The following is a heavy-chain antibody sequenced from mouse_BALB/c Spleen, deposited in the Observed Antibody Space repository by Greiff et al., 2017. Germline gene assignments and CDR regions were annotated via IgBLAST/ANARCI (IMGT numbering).Heavy chain of an antibody. CDR3: ARTLNWDWFAY. CDR2: INSNGGST. CDR1: GFTFSSYG. Sequence: EVNLVESGGGLVQPGGSLKLSCAASGFTFSSYGMSWVRQTPDKRLELVATINSNGGSTYYPDSVKGRFTISRDNAKNTLYLQMSSLKSEDTAMYYCARTLNWDWFAYWGQGTLVTVSA. V-gene: IGHV5-6-3*01. J-gene: IGHJ3*01. D-gene: IGHD4-1*01.